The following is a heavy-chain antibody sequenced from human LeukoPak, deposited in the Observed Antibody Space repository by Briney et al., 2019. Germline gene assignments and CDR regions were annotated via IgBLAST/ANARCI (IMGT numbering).Heavy chain of an antibody. D-gene: IGHD3-16*01. V-gene: IGHV3-23*01. CDR3: ATSPRVTLYVMGDFAY. J-gene: IGHJ4*02. CDR1: GVNNYA. Sequence: PGGSLRLSCAVSGVNNYAISWVRQAPGKGLEWVSVISGSGGSTYYADSVKGRFTIFRGTSENTIYLQMNSLRAEDTAVYYCATSPRVTLYVMGDFAYWGQGTLVTVSS. CDR2: ISGSGGST.